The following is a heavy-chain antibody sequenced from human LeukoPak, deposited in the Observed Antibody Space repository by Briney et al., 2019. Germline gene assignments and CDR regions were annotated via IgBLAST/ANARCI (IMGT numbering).Heavy chain of an antibody. V-gene: IGHV1-8*01. CDR3: AREGSSSGIRFDY. J-gene: IGHJ4*02. D-gene: IGHD6-13*01. CDR1: GYTFTSYD. Sequence: ASVKVSCKASGYTFTSYDINWVRQATGQGLEWMGWMNPNSGNTGYAQKVQGRVTMTRNTSISTAYMELSSLRSEDTAVYYCAREGSSSGIRFDYWGQGTLVTVSS. CDR2: MNPNSGNT.